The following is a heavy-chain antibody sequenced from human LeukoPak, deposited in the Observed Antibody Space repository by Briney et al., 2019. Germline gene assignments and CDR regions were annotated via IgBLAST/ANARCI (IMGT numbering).Heavy chain of an antibody. CDR3: AKAIGVVVPAAADY. J-gene: IGHJ4*02. CDR1: GFTFSSYG. CDR2: IRYDGSNK. V-gene: IGHV3-30*02. Sequence: GGSLRLSCAASGFTFSSYGMHWVRQAPGKGLEWVAFIRYDGSNKYYADSVKGRFTISRDNSKNTLYLQMNSLRAEDTAVYYCAKAIGVVVPAAADYWGQGTLVTVSS. D-gene: IGHD2-2*01.